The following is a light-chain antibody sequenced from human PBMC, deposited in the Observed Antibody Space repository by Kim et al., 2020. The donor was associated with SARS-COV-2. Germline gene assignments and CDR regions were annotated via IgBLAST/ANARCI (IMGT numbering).Light chain of an antibody. CDR3: SSYTTSSTWV. CDR2: EVT. CDR1: SSDFGTYNS. J-gene: IGLJ3*02. V-gene: IGLV2-14*03. Sequence: GQSITSSCTGTSSDFGTYNSVSWYQQPPGKAPKLMIYEVTKRPSGYANRFSGSKSGNTASLTISGLQAEDEADYYCSSYTTSSTWVFGGGTQLTVL.